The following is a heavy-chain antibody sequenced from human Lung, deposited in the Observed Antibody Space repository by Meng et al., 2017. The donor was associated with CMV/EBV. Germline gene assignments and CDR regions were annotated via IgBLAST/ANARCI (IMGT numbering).Heavy chain of an antibody. D-gene: IGHD6-19*01. Sequence: GESLKISCAASGFSFSTYSMNWVRQTPGKGLEWVSSITSSSSYIFYADSVKGRFIISRDNAKISLYLQMNSLRAEDTGVYYCARDGGSGWSWGQGALVTVSS. CDR3: ARDGGSGWS. V-gene: IGHV3-21*03. CDR2: ITSSSSYI. J-gene: IGHJ5*02. CDR1: GFSFSTYS.